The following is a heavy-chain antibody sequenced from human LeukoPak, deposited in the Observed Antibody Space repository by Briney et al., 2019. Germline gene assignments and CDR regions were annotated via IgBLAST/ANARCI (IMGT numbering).Heavy chain of an antibody. CDR3: ARSIGLTGGGVDV. D-gene: IGHD3-9*01. CDR2: ITKGGSTI. CDR1: GFPFSDYN. Sequence: GGSLRLSCAASGFPFSDYNMNWVRQARGKGLEWFSYITKGGSTIHHADSVKGRFTISRDNAKKTLYLQMNSLRAEDTAVYYCARSIGLTGGGVDVWGQGTTVTVSS. J-gene: IGHJ6*02. V-gene: IGHV3-11*01.